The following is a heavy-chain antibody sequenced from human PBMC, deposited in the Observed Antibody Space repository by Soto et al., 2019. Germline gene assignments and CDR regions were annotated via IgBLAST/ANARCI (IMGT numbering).Heavy chain of an antibody. D-gene: IGHD3-22*01. V-gene: IGHV2-5*01. CDR1: GFSLSTSGVG. J-gene: IGHJ4*02. CDR3: ALSPLDYYDSSGLFDY. CDR2: IYWNDDK. Sequence: QITLKESGPTLVKPTQTLTLTCTFSGFSLSTSGVGVGWIRQPPGKALEWLALIYWNDDKRYSPSLKSRLTITKDTSKNQVVLTMTNMDPVDTATYYCALSPLDYYDSSGLFDYWGQGTLVTVSS.